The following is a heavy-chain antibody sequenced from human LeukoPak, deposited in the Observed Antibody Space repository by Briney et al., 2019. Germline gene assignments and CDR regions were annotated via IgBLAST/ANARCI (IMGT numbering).Heavy chain of an antibody. CDR3: ARQRDDNWFDP. CDR2: IYPGDSDI. J-gene: IGHJ5*02. V-gene: IGHV5-51*01. Sequence: GESLKISCKGSGYSFTNYWIGWVRQMPGKGLEWLGFIYPGDSDIRYIPSFQGQVTISADKSISTAYLQWSSLKASDTAMYYCARQRDDNWFDPWGQGTLVTVSS. CDR1: GYSFTNYW.